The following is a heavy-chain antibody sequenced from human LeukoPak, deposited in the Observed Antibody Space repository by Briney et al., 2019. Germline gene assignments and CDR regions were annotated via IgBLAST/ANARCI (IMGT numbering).Heavy chain of an antibody. Sequence: GGSLRLSCAASGFTFYTSAMTWVRQAPGKGLEWVSTISGFGGSTFYADSVKGRFTISRDNSKNTLYLQMNSLRVEDTAIYYCARSHSTSWYWYDYWGQGTLVTVSS. D-gene: IGHD6-13*01. CDR1: GFTFYTSA. CDR2: ISGFGGST. CDR3: ARSHSTSWYWYDY. J-gene: IGHJ4*02. V-gene: IGHV3-23*01.